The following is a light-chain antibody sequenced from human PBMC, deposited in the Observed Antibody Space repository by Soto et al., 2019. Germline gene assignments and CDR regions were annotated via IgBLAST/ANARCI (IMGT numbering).Light chain of an antibody. CDR3: PQYETSSPFT. J-gene: IGKJ2*01. Sequence: DIQMTQSPSPLSASVGDRVTITCRASQSISSSLAWYQQKPGKAPRLLIYKASSLENGVPSRFSGSGSGTEFTLTINSLQPDDFATYYCPQYETSSPFTFGQGTKLEI. V-gene: IGKV1-5*03. CDR1: QSISSS. CDR2: KAS.